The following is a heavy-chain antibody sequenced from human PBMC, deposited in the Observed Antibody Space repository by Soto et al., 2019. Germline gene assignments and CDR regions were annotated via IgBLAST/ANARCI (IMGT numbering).Heavy chain of an antibody. CDR1: VFTFGVYA. Sequence: QPGGAVRVSCTISVFTFGVYAMSWFRQAPGKGLEWVGFIRSKAYGGTTEYAASVKGRFTISRDDSKSIAYLQMNSLKTEDTAMYYCTRGLFPVAGISVDWFDPWGQGTLVTVSS. V-gene: IGHV3-49*03. J-gene: IGHJ5*02. CDR2: IRSKAYGGTT. CDR3: TRGLFPVAGISVDWFDP. D-gene: IGHD6-19*01.